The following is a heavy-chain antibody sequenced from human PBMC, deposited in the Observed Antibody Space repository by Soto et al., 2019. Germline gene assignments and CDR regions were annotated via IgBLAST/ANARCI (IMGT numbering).Heavy chain of an antibody. CDR1: GGTFSSYT. CDR3: ARDIVVVVAATTESYYGMDV. D-gene: IGHD2-15*01. J-gene: IGHJ6*02. CDR2: IIPILGIA. V-gene: IGHV1-69*04. Sequence: SVKVSCKASGGTFSSYTMSWVRQAPGQGLEWMGRIIPILGIANYAQKFQGRVTITADKSTSTAYMELSSLRSEDTAVYYCARDIVVVVAATTESYYGMDVWGQGTTVTVSS.